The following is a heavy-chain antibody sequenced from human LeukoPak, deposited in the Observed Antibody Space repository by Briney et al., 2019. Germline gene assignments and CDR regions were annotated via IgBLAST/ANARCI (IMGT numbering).Heavy chain of an antibody. CDR1: GGSISSSTYY. CDR3: ASAPRQASIGGLDY. Sequence: SETLSLTCTVSGGSISSSTYYWGWIRQPPGKGLEWIGAIYYTGTTYYNPSLRSRVTVSVDTSKNHFSLNLRSVTAADTALYYCASAPRQASIGGLDYWGQGTLVTVSS. V-gene: IGHV4-39*02. CDR2: IYYTGTT. D-gene: IGHD3-16*01. J-gene: IGHJ4*02.